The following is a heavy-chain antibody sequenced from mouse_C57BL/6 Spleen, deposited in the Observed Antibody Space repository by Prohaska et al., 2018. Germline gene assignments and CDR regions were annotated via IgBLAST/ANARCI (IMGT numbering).Heavy chain of an antibody. CDR2: IYPGSGNT. Sequence: QIQLQQSGPELVKPGASVKISCKASGYTFTDYYLNWVKQRPGQGIEWIGWIYPGSGNTKYNEKFKGKATLTVDTSSSTAYMQLSSLTSEDSAVYFCAGGSSLAWFAYWGQGTLVTVSA. CDR1: GYTFTDYY. V-gene: IGHV1-84*01. J-gene: IGHJ3*01. CDR3: AGGSSLAWFAY. D-gene: IGHD1-1*01.